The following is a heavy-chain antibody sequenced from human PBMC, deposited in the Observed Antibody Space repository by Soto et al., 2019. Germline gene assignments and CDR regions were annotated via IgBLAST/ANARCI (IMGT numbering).Heavy chain of an antibody. D-gene: IGHD3-3*01. V-gene: IGHV4-39*01. CDR3: ARQVGGTIFGVVAYYYYYYMDV. CDR1: GGSISSSSYY. CDR2: IYYSGST. J-gene: IGHJ6*03. Sequence: SETLSLTCTVSGGSISSSSYYWGWIRQPPGKGLEWIGSIYYSGSTYYNPSLKSRVTISVDTSKNQFSLKLSSVTAADTAVYYCARQVGGTIFGVVAYYYYYYMDVWGKGTTVTVSS.